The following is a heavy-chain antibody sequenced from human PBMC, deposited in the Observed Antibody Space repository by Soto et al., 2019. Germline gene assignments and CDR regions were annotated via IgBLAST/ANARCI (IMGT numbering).Heavy chain of an antibody. J-gene: IGHJ5*02. CDR2: IYYSGNT. Sequence: PSETLSLTCTVSGGSISSSSFHWGWIRQPPGKGLEWIGSIYYSGNTYYSLSLNSRVTISVDTSKNQFSLKLTSVTAADTAVYYCARHSKGSSSRGFDPWGQGTLVTVSS. V-gene: IGHV4-39*01. D-gene: IGHD6-13*01. CDR3: ARHSKGSSSRGFDP. CDR1: GGSISSSSFH.